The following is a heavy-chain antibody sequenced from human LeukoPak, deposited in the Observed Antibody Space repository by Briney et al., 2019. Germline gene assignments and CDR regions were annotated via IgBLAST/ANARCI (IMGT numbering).Heavy chain of an antibody. CDR1: GYTFTGYY. Sequence: ASVKVSCKXSGYTFTGYYIHWVRQAPGQGLEWMGRIDPNSGGTSYAQNFQGRVTMTRDTSISTAYMELTRLTSDDTAVYYCARDASVSADYWGQGTLVTVSS. V-gene: IGHV1-2*06. CDR3: ARDASVSADY. D-gene: IGHD5/OR15-5a*01. CDR2: IDPNSGGT. J-gene: IGHJ4*02.